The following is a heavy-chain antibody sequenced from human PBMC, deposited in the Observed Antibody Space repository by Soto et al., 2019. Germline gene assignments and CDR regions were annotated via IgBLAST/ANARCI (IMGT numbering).Heavy chain of an antibody. V-gene: IGHV1-69*12. Sequence: QVQLVQSGAEVKKPGSSVKVSCKASGGTFSTYTINWVRQAPGQGLEWMGGIIPMFGTANYAQKFQGRVTSAADESTSTGYMELSSLRSEDTAVYYCARRYCISTSCHYYGMDVWGQGTTVTVSS. J-gene: IGHJ6*02. CDR1: GGTFSTYT. CDR2: IIPMFGTA. CDR3: ARRYCISTSCHYYGMDV. D-gene: IGHD2-2*01.